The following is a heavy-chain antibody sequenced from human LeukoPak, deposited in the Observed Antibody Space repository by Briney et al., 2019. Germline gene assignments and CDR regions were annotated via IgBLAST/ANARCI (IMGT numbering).Heavy chain of an antibody. CDR3: AKDIYYYDSSGYYSDY. CDR2: IRYDGSNK. D-gene: IGHD3-22*01. CDR1: GFTFSSYS. J-gene: IGHJ4*02. Sequence: PGGSLRLSCAASGFTFSSYSMNWVRQAPGKGLEWVAFIRYDGSNKYYADSVKGRFTISRDNSKNTLYLQMNSLRAEDTAVYYCAKDIYYYDSSGYYSDYWGQGTLVTVSS. V-gene: IGHV3-30*02.